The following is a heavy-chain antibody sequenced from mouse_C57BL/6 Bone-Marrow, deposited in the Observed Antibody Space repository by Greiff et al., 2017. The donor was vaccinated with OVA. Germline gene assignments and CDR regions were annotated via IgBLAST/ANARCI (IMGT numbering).Heavy chain of an antibody. Sequence: EVKLVESGGGLVKPGGSLKLSCAASGFTFSSYAMSWVRQTPEKRLEWVATISDGGSYTYYTDNVKGRFTISRDNAKNNLYLQMSHLKSEDTAMYDCARVDDGYLYAMDYWGQGTSVTVSS. CDR1: GFTFSSYA. CDR3: ARVDDGYLYAMDY. V-gene: IGHV5-4*03. J-gene: IGHJ4*01. CDR2: ISDGGSYT. D-gene: IGHD2-3*01.